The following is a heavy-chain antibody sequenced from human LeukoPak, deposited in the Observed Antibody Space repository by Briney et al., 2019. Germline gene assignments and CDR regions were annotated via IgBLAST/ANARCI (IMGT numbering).Heavy chain of an antibody. V-gene: IGHV4-61*02. Sequence: SETLSLTCTVSGGSISSGTYYWSWIRQPAGKGLEWIGRIYTSGSTNYNPSLKSRVTISVDTSNNQFSLNLTSVTAADTAVYYCARRFVAAAALNWFDPWGQGTLVTVSS. CDR2: IYTSGST. CDR3: ARRFVAAAALNWFDP. J-gene: IGHJ5*02. D-gene: IGHD6-13*01. CDR1: GGSISSGTYY.